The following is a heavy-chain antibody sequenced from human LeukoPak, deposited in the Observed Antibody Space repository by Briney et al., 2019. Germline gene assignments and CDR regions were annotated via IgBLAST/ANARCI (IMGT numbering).Heavy chain of an antibody. Sequence: ASVKVSCKASGYTFTSYYMHWVRQAPGQGLEWMGIINPSGGSTSYAQKFQGRVTMTRDTSTSTVYMELSSLRSEDTAVYYCARDLLGVGGQNWFDPWGQGTLVTVSS. CDR1: GYTFTSYY. D-gene: IGHD3-16*01. V-gene: IGHV1-46*01. J-gene: IGHJ5*02. CDR3: ARDLLGVGGQNWFDP. CDR2: INPSGGST.